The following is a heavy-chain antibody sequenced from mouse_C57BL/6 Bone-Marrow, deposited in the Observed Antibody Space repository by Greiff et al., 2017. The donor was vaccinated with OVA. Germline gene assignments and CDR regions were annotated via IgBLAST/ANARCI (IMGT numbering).Heavy chain of an antibody. D-gene: IGHD2-5*01. Sequence: QVQLQQPGAELVKPGASVKLSCKASGYTFTSYWMHWVKQRPGQGLEWIGMIHPNSGSTNYNEKFKSKATLTVDKSSSTAYMQLSSLTSEDSAVYYCARCDSNYCFFAYWGQGTLVTVSA. V-gene: IGHV1-64*01. CDR3: ARCDSNYCFFAY. CDR1: GYTFTSYW. CDR2: IHPNSGST. J-gene: IGHJ3*01.